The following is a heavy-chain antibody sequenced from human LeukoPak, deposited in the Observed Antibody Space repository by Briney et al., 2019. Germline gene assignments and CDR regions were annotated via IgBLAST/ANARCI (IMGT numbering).Heavy chain of an antibody. V-gene: IGHV4-59*01. CDR1: DASISTYY. CDR3: ARVRGTFETD. D-gene: IGHD2/OR15-2a*01. Sequence: SETLSLTCTVSDASISTYYWGWIRQPPGKGLEWIGYLYYSGSTTYSPSLKSRVTMSVDTSKRQFSLKLNSVTAADTATYYCARVRGTFETDWGQGTLVTVSS. J-gene: IGHJ1*01. CDR2: LYYSGST.